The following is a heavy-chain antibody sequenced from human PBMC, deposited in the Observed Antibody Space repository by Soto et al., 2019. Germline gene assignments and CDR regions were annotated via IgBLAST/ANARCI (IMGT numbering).Heavy chain of an antibody. D-gene: IGHD1-26*01. J-gene: IGHJ6*02. CDR3: ARGGRGYYGMDV. V-gene: IGHV4-59*01. Sequence: SETLSLTCTVSGGAIISYYWIWSRQPPGKGLEWIGYIYYSGSTNYNPSLKSRVTISVDTSKNQFSLKLSSVTAADTAVYYCARGGRGYYGMDVWGQGTTVTVSS. CDR1: GGAIISYY. CDR2: IYYSGST.